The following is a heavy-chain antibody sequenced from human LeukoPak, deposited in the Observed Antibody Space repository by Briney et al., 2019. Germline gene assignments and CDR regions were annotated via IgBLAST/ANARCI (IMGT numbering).Heavy chain of an antibody. CDR3: ARSSPSYYDSSGYYFLNAFDI. J-gene: IGHJ3*02. D-gene: IGHD3-22*01. CDR2: IYPGDSDT. CDR1: GYSFTSYW. Sequence: GESLKISCKGSGYSFTSYWIGWVRQTPGKGLEWMGIIYPGDSDTRYSPSFQGQVTISADKSISTAYLQWSSLKASDTAMYYCARSSPSYYDSSGYYFLNAFDIWGQGTMVTVSS. V-gene: IGHV5-51*01.